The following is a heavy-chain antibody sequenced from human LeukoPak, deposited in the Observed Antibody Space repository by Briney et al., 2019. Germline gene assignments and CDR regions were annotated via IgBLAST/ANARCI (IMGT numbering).Heavy chain of an antibody. CDR1: GFTFDDYA. CDR3: AKDSSSWYDTPLSHFDY. J-gene: IGHJ4*02. CDR2: ISWNSGSI. V-gene: IGHV3-9*03. D-gene: IGHD6-13*01. Sequence: SGGSLRPSCAASGFTFDDYAMHWVRQAPGKGLEWVSGISWNSGSIGYADSVKGRFTISRDNAKNSLYLQMNSLRAEDMPLYFCAKDSSSWYDTPLSHFDYWGQGTLVTVSS.